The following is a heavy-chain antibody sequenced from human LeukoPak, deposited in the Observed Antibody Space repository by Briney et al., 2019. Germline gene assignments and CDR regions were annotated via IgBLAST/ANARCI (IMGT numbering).Heavy chain of an antibody. V-gene: IGHV3-23*01. Sequence: GGFLRLSCAASGLTFSSHAMGWVRQAPGKGLEWVSAISGSGGSTYYADSVKGRFTISRDNSKNTLYLQMNSLRAEDTAVYYCARGEAFIVVVPAATWGQGTLVTVSS. D-gene: IGHD2-2*01. CDR2: ISGSGGST. CDR3: ARGEAFIVVVPAAT. J-gene: IGHJ5*02. CDR1: GLTFSSHA.